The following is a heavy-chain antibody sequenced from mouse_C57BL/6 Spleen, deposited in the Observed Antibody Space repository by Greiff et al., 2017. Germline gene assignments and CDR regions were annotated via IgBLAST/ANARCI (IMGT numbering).Heavy chain of an antibody. CDR3: VRSRDF. Sequence: QVQLQQSGAELVRPGTSVKVSCKASGYAFTNYLIEWVKQRPGQGLEWIGVINPGSGGTNYNEKFKGKATLTADKSSSTAYMQLSSLTSEDSAGYFCVRSRDFRGDGTTLTQSS. J-gene: IGHJ2*01. D-gene: IGHD2-4*01. V-gene: IGHV1-54*01. CDR1: GYAFTNYL. CDR2: INPGSGGT.